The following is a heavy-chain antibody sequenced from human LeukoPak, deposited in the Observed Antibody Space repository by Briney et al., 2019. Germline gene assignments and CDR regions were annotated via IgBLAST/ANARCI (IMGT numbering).Heavy chain of an antibody. V-gene: IGHV4-4*07. CDR2: IYTRGST. D-gene: IGHD2-15*01. CDR3: ARGRYCSADICSGGDAFDI. CDR1: GGSIDNYY. J-gene: IGHJ3*02. Sequence: PSETLSLTCTVSGGSIDNYYWSWIRQPAGKGLEWIGRIYTRGSTNYNPSLKSRVTMSVDTSKNQFSLKLSSVTAADTAVYYCARGRYCSADICSGGDAFDIWGQGTMVSVSS.